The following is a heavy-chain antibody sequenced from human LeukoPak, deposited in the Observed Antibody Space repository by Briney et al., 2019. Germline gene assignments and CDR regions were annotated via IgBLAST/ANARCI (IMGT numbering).Heavy chain of an antibody. CDR2: IYYSGST. J-gene: IGHJ4*02. Sequence: PSETLSLTCTVSGGSISSYYWSWIRQPPGKGLEWIGYIYYSGSTNYNPSLKSRVTISVDTSKNQFSLKLGSVTAADTAVYYCARQTTVAAHDYWGQGTLVTVSS. V-gene: IGHV4-59*08. D-gene: IGHD4-23*01. CDR1: GGSISSYY. CDR3: ARQTTVAAHDY.